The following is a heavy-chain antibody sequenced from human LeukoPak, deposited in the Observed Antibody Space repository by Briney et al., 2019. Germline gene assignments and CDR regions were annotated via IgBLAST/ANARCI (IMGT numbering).Heavy chain of an antibody. V-gene: IGHV3-21*01. J-gene: IGHJ4*02. CDR3: ARDPPLGSCSTISCPHLDY. Sequence: GGSLRLSCAASGFTFSRYSMNWVRQAPGKGLEWVSSINSSSSFIYYADSVKGRFTISRDNAKHSLYLQMNSLRAGDTAVYYCARDPPLGSCSTISCPHLDYWGQGTLVTVSS. CDR1: GFTFSRYS. CDR2: INSSSSFI. D-gene: IGHD2-2*01.